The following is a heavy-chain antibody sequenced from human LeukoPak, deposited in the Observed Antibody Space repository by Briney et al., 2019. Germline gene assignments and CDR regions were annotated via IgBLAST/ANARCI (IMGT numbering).Heavy chain of an antibody. V-gene: IGHV4-39*07. J-gene: IGHJ4*02. D-gene: IGHD4-17*01. CDR3: ARAKYGDYPDY. Sequence: SETLSLTCTVSGGSISSSSYYWGWIRQPPGKGLEWIGSIYYSGSTYYNPSLKSRVTISVDTSKNQFSLKLSSVTAADTAVYYCARAKYGDYPDYWGQGTLVTVSS. CDR2: IYYSGST. CDR1: GGSISSSSYY.